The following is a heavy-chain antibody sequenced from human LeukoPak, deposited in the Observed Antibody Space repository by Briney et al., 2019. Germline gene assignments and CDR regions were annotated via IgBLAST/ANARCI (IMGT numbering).Heavy chain of an antibody. CDR1: GGTFSSYA. CDR2: IIPIFGTA. J-gene: IGHJ6*03. CDR3: ARVVVPAAILGLDMASWRENYYYYMDV. D-gene: IGHD2-2*01. Sequence: SVKVSCKASGGTFSSYAISWVRQAPGQGLEWMGGIIPIFGTANYAQKFQGRVTITADESTSTAYMELCSLRSEDTAVYYCARVVVPAAILGLDMASWRENYYYYMDVWGKGTTVTVSS. V-gene: IGHV1-69*13.